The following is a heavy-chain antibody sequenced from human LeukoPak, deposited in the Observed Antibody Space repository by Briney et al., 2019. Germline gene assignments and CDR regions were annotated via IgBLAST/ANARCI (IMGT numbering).Heavy chain of an antibody. CDR2: IYYSGST. Sequence: SETLSLTCTVSGGSIGSSSYYWGWIRQPPGKGLEWIGSIYYSGSTYYNPSLKSRVTISVDTSKNQFSLKLSSVAAADTAVYYCACGYSYGYDYWGQGTLVTVSS. V-gene: IGHV4-39*07. CDR3: ACGYSYGYDY. CDR1: GGSIGSSSYY. J-gene: IGHJ4*02. D-gene: IGHD5-18*01.